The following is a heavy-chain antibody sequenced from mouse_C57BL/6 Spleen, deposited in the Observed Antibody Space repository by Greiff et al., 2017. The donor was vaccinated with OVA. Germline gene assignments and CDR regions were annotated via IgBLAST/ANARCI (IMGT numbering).Heavy chain of an antibody. D-gene: IGHD1-1*01. J-gene: IGHJ1*03. CDR1: GYTFTSYW. Sequence: VQLQQPGTELVKPGASAKLSCKASGYTFTSYWMHWVKQRPGQGLEWIGNINPSNGGTNYNEKFKSKATLTVDKSSSTAYMQLSSLTSEDSAVYYCARSGYYYGSYWYFDVWGTGTTVTVSS. CDR2: INPSNGGT. CDR3: ARSGYYYGSYWYFDV. V-gene: IGHV1-53*01.